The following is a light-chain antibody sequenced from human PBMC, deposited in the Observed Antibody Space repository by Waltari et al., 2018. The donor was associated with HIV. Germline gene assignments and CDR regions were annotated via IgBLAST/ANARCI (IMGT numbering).Light chain of an antibody. Sequence: EILLPQSPGTLSLSPGEGTILSCRASESVSRTYLAWYQQKPGQAPRLLISGGSNRATGIPDRFRGSGSGTDFTLTISRLEPEDFAVYYCQQYGGSPIFTFGPGTKVEIK. CDR3: QQYGGSPIFT. CDR1: ESVSRTY. V-gene: IGKV3-20*01. CDR2: GGS. J-gene: IGKJ3*01.